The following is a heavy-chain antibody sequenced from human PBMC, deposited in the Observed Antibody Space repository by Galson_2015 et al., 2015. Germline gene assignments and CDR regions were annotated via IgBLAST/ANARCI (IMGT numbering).Heavy chain of an antibody. Sequence: SVKVSCKASGYTFASYGISWVRQAPGQGLEWMGWISAYNGNTNYAQKLQGRVTMTTDTSTSTAYMELRSLRSDDTAVYYCARAVRSGYFFDYWGQGTLVTVSS. D-gene: IGHD3-22*01. CDR3: ARAVRSGYFFDY. CDR2: ISAYNGNT. V-gene: IGHV1-18*04. J-gene: IGHJ4*02. CDR1: GYTFASYG.